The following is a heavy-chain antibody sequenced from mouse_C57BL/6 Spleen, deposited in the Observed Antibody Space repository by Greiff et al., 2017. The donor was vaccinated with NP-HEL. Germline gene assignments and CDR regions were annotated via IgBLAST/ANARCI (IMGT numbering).Heavy chain of an antibody. CDR2: IDPSDSET. J-gene: IGHJ2*01. Sequence: QVHVKQPGAELVRPGSSVKLSCKASGYTFTSYWMHWVKQRPIQGLEWIGNIDPSDSETHYNQKFKDKATLTVDKSSSTAYMQLSSLTSEDSAVYYCARSGDLRYFDYWGQGTTLTVSS. D-gene: IGHD1-1*01. CDR1: GYTFTSYW. V-gene: IGHV1-52*01. CDR3: ARSGDLRYFDY.